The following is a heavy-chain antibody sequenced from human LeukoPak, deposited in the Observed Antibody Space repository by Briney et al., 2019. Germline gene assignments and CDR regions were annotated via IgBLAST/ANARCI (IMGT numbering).Heavy chain of an antibody. Sequence: GGSLRLSCAASGFTFSSYAMSWVRQAPGKGLEWVSAISGSGGSTYYADSVKGRFAISRDNSKNTLYLQMNSLRAEDTAVYYCARYYYGSGSYEDVWGKGTTVTVSS. CDR1: GFTFSSYA. CDR2: ISGSGGST. D-gene: IGHD3-10*01. CDR3: ARYYYGSGSYEDV. J-gene: IGHJ6*04. V-gene: IGHV3-23*01.